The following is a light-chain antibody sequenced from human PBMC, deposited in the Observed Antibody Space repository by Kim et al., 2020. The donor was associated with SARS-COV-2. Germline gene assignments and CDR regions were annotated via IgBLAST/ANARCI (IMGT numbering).Light chain of an antibody. Sequence: ASVGDSGTITCRAGGGTGDYVAWYQQRPGKLPHLLISAASTLEEGVPSRFSGTRSGTHYSLTISSLQPEDVATYYCQKYNNVPLTFGGGTKVDIK. J-gene: IGKJ4*01. V-gene: IGKV1-27*01. CDR3: QKYNNVPLT. CDR1: GGTGDY. CDR2: AAS.